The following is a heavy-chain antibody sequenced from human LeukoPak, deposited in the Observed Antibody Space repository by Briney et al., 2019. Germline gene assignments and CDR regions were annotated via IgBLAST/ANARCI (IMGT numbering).Heavy chain of an antibody. V-gene: IGHV3-23*01. Sequence: PGGSLRLSCAASGFTFSSYAMSWVRQAPGKGLEWVSAISGSGGSTYYADSVKGRFIISRDNSKNTLYLQMNSLRAEDTAVYYCAKDETGFSSSWYSGLSFDYWGQGTLVTVSS. D-gene: IGHD6-13*01. CDR2: ISGSGGST. J-gene: IGHJ4*02. CDR1: GFTFSSYA. CDR3: AKDETGFSSSWYSGLSFDY.